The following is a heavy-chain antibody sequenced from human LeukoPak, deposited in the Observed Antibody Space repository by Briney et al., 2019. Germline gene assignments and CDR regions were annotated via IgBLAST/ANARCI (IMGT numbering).Heavy chain of an antibody. Sequence: PGGSLRLSCAASGFTFSGSAMHWVRQASGKGLEWVGRIRSKANSYATAYAASVKGRFTISRDDSKNTAYLQMNSLRAEDTAVYYCARGAYASSWLNFDYWGQGTLVTVSS. V-gene: IGHV3-73*01. J-gene: IGHJ4*02. CDR3: ARGAYASSWLNFDY. CDR2: IRSKANSYAT. CDR1: GFTFSGSA. D-gene: IGHD6-13*01.